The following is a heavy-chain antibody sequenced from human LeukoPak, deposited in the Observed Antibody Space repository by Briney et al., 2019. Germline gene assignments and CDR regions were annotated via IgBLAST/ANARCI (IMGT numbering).Heavy chain of an antibody. V-gene: IGHV1-18*01. Sequence: ASVKVSCKASGYTFTSYGISWVRQAPGQGLQWMGWISAYNGNTNYAQKLQGRVTMTTDTSTSTAYMELRSLRSDDTAVYYCARVRTPLKYSSSWYGRQPHDYWGQGTLVTVSS. CDR1: GYTFTSYG. J-gene: IGHJ4*02. D-gene: IGHD6-13*01. CDR3: ARVRTPLKYSSSWYGRQPHDY. CDR2: ISAYNGNT.